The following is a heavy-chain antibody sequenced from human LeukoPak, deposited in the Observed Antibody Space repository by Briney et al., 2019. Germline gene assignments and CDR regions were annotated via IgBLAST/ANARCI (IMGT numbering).Heavy chain of an antibody. D-gene: IGHD2-2*02. CDR3: ASLGYCGSTSCYMGSYYYYYGMDV. CDR2: ISGSGGST. CDR1: GFTFSSYA. Sequence: GGSLRLSCAASGFTFSSYAMSWVRQAPGKGLEWVSAISGSGGSTYYADSVKGRFTISRDNSKNTLYLQMNSLRAEDTAVYYCASLGYCGSTSCYMGSYYYYYGMDVWGQGTTVTVSS. V-gene: IGHV3-23*01. J-gene: IGHJ6*02.